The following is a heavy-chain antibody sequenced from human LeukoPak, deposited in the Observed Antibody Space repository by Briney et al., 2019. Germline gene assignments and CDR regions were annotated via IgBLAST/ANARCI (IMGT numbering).Heavy chain of an antibody. Sequence: SETLSLTCAVSGGSISSGSYSRSWIRQPPGKGLEWIGYIYHSGSTYYNPSLKSRVTISVDRSKNQFSLKLSSVTAADTAVYYCARDSPGYAFDIWGQGTMVTVSS. CDR3: ARDSPGYAFDI. V-gene: IGHV4-30-2*01. J-gene: IGHJ3*02. CDR2: IYHSGST. CDR1: GGSISSGSYS.